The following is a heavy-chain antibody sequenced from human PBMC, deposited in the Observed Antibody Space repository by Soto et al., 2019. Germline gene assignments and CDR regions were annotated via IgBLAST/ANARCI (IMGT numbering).Heavy chain of an antibody. Sequence: GASVKVSCTAHRDTFTSYLITWAGHGTGQRSDWMGWMNPNSGNTGYAQKFQGRVTMTRNTSISTAYMELSSLRSEDTAVYYCARGLTIFGVVNYYYYGMYVWGLGTTVTVS. D-gene: IGHD3-3*01. V-gene: IGHV1-8*01. CDR1: RDTFTSYL. CDR3: ARGLTIFGVVNYYYYGMYV. J-gene: IGHJ6*02. CDR2: MNPNSGNT.